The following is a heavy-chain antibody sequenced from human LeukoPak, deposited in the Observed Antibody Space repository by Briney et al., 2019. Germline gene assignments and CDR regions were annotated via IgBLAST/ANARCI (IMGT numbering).Heavy chain of an antibody. CDR2: ISGEGGST. CDR3: AKVLSTHHYYGSGSYLLGS. D-gene: IGHD3-10*01. V-gene: IGHV3-43*02. Sequence: GGSLRLSCAASGFTFDDYAMHWVRQAPGRGLAWVSLISGEGGSTYYADSVKGRFTISRDNSKNSLYLQMNSLRTEDTAVYYCAKVLSTHHYYGSGSYLLGSWGQGTLVTVSS. J-gene: IGHJ4*02. CDR1: GFTFDDYA.